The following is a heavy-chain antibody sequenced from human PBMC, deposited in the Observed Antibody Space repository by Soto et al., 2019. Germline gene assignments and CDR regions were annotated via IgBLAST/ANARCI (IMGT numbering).Heavy chain of an antibody. V-gene: IGHV3-49*03. Sequence: SLRLSCIASGFTLGDYAMSWFRQAPGKGLEWVGFIRSKVYGGTTEYAASVKGRFTISRDDSISIAYLQMNSLKTEDTAVYYCTSTIFGVVIPGGYYYGMDVWGQGTTVTVSS. J-gene: IGHJ6*02. D-gene: IGHD3-3*01. CDR2: IRSKVYGGTT. CDR3: TSTIFGVVIPGGYYYGMDV. CDR1: GFTLGDYA.